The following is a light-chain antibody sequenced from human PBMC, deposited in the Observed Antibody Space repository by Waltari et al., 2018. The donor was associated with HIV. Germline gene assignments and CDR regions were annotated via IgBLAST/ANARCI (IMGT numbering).Light chain of an antibody. J-gene: IGLJ2*01. V-gene: IGLV6-57*01. Sequence: NFMLTQPPSASESPGKTVTISCTRSTGRIAGTYLQWYQQRPGGSPTAVIHEDNQRPSGVPDRFSGSIDSSSNSASLTISGLKTEDEADYYCQSYDSTSVVFGGGTKLTVL. CDR3: QSYDSTSVV. CDR1: TGRIAGTY. CDR2: EDN.